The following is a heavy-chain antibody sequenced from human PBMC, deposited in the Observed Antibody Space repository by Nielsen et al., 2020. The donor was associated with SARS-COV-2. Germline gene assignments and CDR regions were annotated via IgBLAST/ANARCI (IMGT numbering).Heavy chain of an antibody. J-gene: IGHJ3*02. CDR2: ISYDGSNK. CDR1: GFTFSSYA. CDR3: ARAESGSYWNAFDI. V-gene: IGHV3-30*04. Sequence: GESLKISCAASGFTFSSYAMHWVRQAPGKGLAWVAVISYDGSNKYYADSVKGRFTISRDNSKNTLYLQMNSLRAEDTAVYYCARAESGSYWNAFDIWGQGTMVTVSS. D-gene: IGHD1-26*01.